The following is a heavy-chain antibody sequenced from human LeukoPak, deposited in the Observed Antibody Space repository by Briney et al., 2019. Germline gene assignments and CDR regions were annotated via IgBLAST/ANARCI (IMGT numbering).Heavy chain of an antibody. D-gene: IGHD3-22*01. CDR1: GYTLTELS. CDR2: FDPEDGET. J-gene: IGHJ3*02. CDR3: ATVSGYDAFDI. V-gene: IGHV1-24*01. Sequence: GASVKVSCKVSGYTLTELSMHWVRRAPGKGLEWMGGFDPEDGETIYAQRFQGRVTMTEDTSTDTAYMELSSLRSEDTAVYYCATVSGYDAFDIWGQGTMVTVSS.